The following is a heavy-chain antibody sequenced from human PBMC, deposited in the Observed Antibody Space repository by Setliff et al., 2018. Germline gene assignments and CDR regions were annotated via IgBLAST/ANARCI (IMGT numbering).Heavy chain of an antibody. J-gene: IGHJ5*02. CDR1: GGSIRSGSFY. CDR3: ARERTIFGILVISGWFDP. V-gene: IGHV4-39*07. CDR2: SNHSGNT. D-gene: IGHD3-3*01. Sequence: PSETLSLTCTVSGGSIRSGSFYWSWIRQPPGKGLEWIGESNHSGNTTNHPSLKSRLTMSVDTSRNQISLNLTSVTAADTAMYYCARERTIFGILVISGWFDPWGQGTVVTVSS.